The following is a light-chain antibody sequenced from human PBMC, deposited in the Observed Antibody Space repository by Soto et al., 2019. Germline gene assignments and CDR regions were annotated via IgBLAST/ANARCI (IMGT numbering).Light chain of an antibody. CDR1: QSVSSN. CDR3: HHYNNWPPYT. CDR2: GAS. J-gene: IGKJ2*01. V-gene: IGKV3-15*01. Sequence: EIVMTQSPATLSVSPGERATLSCRASQSVSSNLGWYQQKPGQAPRLLIYGASTRATGIPDRFSGRGSGTKFTVTIGSLHSEDFAVYYCHHYNNWPPYTFGQGNKLEIK.